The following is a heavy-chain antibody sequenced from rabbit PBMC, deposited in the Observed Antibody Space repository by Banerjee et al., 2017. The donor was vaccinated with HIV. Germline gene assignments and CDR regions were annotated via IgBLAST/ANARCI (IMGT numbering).Heavy chain of an antibody. CDR3: ARDLAGVIGWNFNL. CDR2: IVAGSDGWT. V-gene: IGHV1S45*01. Sequence: QEQLVESGGGLVKPEGSLTLTCTTSGFSFSSGYCMCWVRQTPGKGLEWIGCIVAGSDGWTFYATWAKGRFTISRTSSTTVTLQMTSLTAADTATYLCARDLAGVIGWNFNLWGPGTLVTVS. D-gene: IGHD4-1*01. J-gene: IGHJ4*01. CDR1: GFSFSSGYC.